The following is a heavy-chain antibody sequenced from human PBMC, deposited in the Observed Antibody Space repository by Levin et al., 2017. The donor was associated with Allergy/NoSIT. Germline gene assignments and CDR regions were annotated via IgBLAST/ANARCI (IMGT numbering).Heavy chain of an antibody. CDR3: ARHDIAASNFFDP. Sequence: ESLKISCTVSGGSISSSSYYWGWVRQPPGKGLEWIGSISYSGSTYYNPSLKSRVTISVDTSKNQFSLKLYSVTAADTAVYYCARHDIAASNFFDPWGQGTLVTVSS. D-gene: IGHD6-13*01. CDR1: GGSISSSSYY. CDR2: ISYSGST. J-gene: IGHJ5*02. V-gene: IGHV4-39*01.